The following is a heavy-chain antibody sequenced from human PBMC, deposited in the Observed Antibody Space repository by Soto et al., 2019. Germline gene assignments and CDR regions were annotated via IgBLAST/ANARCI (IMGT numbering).Heavy chain of an antibody. D-gene: IGHD6-13*01. CDR2: IIPILGIA. CDR1: GGTFSSYT. V-gene: IGHV1-69*02. Sequence: QVQLVQSGAEVKKPGSSVKVSCKASGGTFSSYTISWVRQAPGQGLEWMGRIIPILGIANYAQKFQGRVTITADKSTSTAYMELSSLRSEDTAVYYCASILAAAGEDQREAWFDPWGQGTLVTVSS. CDR3: ASILAAAGEDQREAWFDP. J-gene: IGHJ5*02.